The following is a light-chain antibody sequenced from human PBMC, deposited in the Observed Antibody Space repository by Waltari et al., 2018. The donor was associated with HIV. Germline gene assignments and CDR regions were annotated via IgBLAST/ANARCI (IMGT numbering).Light chain of an antibody. J-gene: IGKJ1*01. CDR2: GAS. CDR3: QHYATSRTWT. CDR1: QSVSSSY. V-gene: IGKV3-20*01. Sequence: ELVFTQSPGTLSLSPGERATLSCRASQSVSSSYLAWYQQKPGQAPRLLIYGASSRATGIPDRFSGSGSGTDFTLTISRLEPEDFAMYYCQHYATSRTWTFGQGTKVEIK.